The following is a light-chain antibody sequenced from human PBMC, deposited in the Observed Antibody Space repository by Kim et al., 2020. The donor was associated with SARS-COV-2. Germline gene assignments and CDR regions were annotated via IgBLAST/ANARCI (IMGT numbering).Light chain of an antibody. J-gene: IGKJ4*01. V-gene: IGKV1-33*01. CDR1: QDISNY. CDR3: QQFDNLPLT. Sequence: DMQMTQSPSSLSASVGDRVTITCQASQDISNYLNWYQQTPGKAPKLLIQDASYLQTGVPSRFSGSGSGTTFTFTISSLQPEDIATYYCQQFDNLPLTFGVGTKVDIK. CDR2: DAS.